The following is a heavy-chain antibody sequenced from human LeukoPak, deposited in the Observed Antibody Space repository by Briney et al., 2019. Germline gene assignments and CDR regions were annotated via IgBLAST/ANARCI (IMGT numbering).Heavy chain of an antibody. CDR1: GFTFSSYS. V-gene: IGHV3-21*01. CDR2: ISSSSSYI. J-gene: IGHJ4*02. CDR3: ATSYCSGGSCYDY. Sequence: GGSLRLSCAASGFTFSSYSMNWVRQAPGKGLEWVSSISSSSSYIYCADSVKGRFTISRDNAKNSLYLQMNSLRAEDTAVYYCATSYCSGGSCYDYWGQGTLVTVSS. D-gene: IGHD2-15*01.